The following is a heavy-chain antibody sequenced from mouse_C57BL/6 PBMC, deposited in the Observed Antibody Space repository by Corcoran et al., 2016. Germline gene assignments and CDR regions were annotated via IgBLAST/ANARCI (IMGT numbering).Heavy chain of an antibody. CDR2: ISYDGSI. CDR1: GYSITSGYY. Sequence: DVQFQESGPGLVKPSQSLSLTCSVSGYSITSGYYWNWIRQFPGNKLEWMGYISYDGSINYNPSLKNRISITRDTYKNQFFLKVNSVTTEDTATYYCARGGFYDGYYSAYWGQGTLVTVSA. D-gene: IGHD2-3*01. J-gene: IGHJ3*01. CDR3: ARGGFYDGYYSAY. V-gene: IGHV3-6*01.